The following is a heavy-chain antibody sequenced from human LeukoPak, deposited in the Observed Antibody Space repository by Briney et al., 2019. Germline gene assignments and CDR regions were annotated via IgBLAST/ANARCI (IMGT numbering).Heavy chain of an antibody. D-gene: IGHD6-19*01. CDR1: GGSISSSNYL. J-gene: IGHJ4*02. Sequence: PSETLSLTCTVSGGSISSSNYLCDWVRRPPGGGLEWIGALYSSGNTFYNPSLRSRVTISADTSKTQFFLSLRSVAAADTAVYYCARTQLGVAVDYWGQGTLVTVSS. CDR2: LYSSGNT. CDR3: ARTQLGVAVDY. V-gene: IGHV4-39*01.